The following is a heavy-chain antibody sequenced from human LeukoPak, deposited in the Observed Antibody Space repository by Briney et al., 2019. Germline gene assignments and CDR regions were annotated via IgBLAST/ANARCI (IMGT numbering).Heavy chain of an antibody. CDR3: ARPPEVVVAATGDY. CDR1: GFSISDSY. CDR2: ISSSGSTI. J-gene: IGHJ4*02. Sequence: GGSLRLSCVVSGFSISDSYMTWIRQTPGKGLEWVSYISSSGSTIYYADSVKGRFTISRDNAKNSLYLQMNSLRAEDTAVYYCARPPEVVVAATGDYWGQGTLVTVSS. D-gene: IGHD2-15*01. V-gene: IGHV3-11*04.